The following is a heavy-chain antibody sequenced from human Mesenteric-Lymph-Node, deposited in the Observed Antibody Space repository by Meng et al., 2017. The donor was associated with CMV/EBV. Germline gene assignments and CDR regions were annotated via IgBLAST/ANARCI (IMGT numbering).Heavy chain of an antibody. D-gene: IGHD1-26*01. Sequence: ALGGTLGGNASSWVRPSPGQGLEWMGGIIPLFGPANYAQIFQGRVTITADESTNTAYMELSSLRSEDTATYYCARQESGGSYYHWGQGTLVTVSS. V-gene: IGHV1-69*01. CDR3: ARQESGGSYYH. J-gene: IGHJ4*02. CDR1: GGTLGGNA. CDR2: IIPLFGPA.